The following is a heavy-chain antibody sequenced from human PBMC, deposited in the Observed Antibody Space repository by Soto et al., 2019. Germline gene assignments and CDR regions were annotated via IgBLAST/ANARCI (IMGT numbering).Heavy chain of an antibody. CDR2: ISYDGSNK. CDR1: GFTFSSYG. D-gene: IGHD3-16*02. Sequence: QVQLVESGGGVVQPGRSLRLSCAASGFTFSSYGMHWVRQAPGKGLEWVAVISYDGSNKYYADSVKGRFTISRDNSKNTLYLQMNSLRAEDTAVYYCAKDPHYDYVWGSYRHLGGPDYWCQGTLVTVSS. J-gene: IGHJ4*02. CDR3: AKDPHYDYVWGSYRHLGGPDY. V-gene: IGHV3-30*18.